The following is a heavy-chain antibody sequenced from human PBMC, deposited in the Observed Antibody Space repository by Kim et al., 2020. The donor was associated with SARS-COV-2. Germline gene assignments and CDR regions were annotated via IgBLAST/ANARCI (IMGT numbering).Heavy chain of an antibody. D-gene: IGHD4-17*01. J-gene: IGHJ3*02. CDR1: GGSISSSSYY. CDR3: ARLPGGGYGDYQSDAFDI. V-gene: IGHV4-39*01. Sequence: SETLSLTCTVSGGSISSSSYYWGWIRQPPGKGLEWIGSIYYSGSTYYNPSLKSRVTISVDTSKNQFSLKLSSVTAADTAVYYCARLPGGGYGDYQSDAFDIWGQGTMVTVSS. CDR2: IYYSGST.